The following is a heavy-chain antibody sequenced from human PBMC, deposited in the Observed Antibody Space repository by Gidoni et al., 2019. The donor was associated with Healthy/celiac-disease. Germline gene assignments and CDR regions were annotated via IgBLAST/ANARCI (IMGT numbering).Heavy chain of an antibody. V-gene: IGHV3-33*01. CDR3: AREEFAFDI. Sequence: QVQLVESGGGVVQPGRSRRLSCAASGFTFSSYGMHWVRQAPGKGLEWVAVIWYDGSNKYYADSVKGRFTISRDNSKNTLYLQMNSLRAEDTAVYYCAREEFAFDIWGQGTMVTVSS. J-gene: IGHJ3*02. CDR1: GFTFSSYG. CDR2: IWYDGSNK.